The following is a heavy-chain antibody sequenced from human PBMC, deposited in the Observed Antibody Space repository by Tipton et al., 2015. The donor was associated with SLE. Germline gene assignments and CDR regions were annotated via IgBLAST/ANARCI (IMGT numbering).Heavy chain of an antibody. Sequence: SLRLSCAASGFTFSSYEMNWVRQAPGKGLEWVANIKDDGSDRSDSVRGRFTISRDNAQSSLYLQMNRLSSDDTAVYYCARETSSGAFDIWGQGTRVTVSS. V-gene: IGHV3-7*01. CDR1: GFTFSSYE. J-gene: IGHJ3*02. D-gene: IGHD3-10*01. CDR2: IKDDGSDR. CDR3: ARETSSGAFDI.